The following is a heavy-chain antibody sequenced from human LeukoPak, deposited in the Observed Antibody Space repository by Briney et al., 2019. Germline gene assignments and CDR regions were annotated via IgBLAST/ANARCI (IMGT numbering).Heavy chain of an antibody. CDR1: GGTFSSYA. CDR3: ARDHMAGTFSFDY. CDR2: IIPIFGTA. V-gene: IGHV1-69*06. Sequence: SVKVSCKASGGTFSSYAISWVRQAPGQGLEWMGGIIPIFGTANYAQKFQGRVTITADKSTSTAYMELSSLRSEDTAVYYCARDHMAGTFSFDYWGQGTLVTVSS. J-gene: IGHJ4*02. D-gene: IGHD6-19*01.